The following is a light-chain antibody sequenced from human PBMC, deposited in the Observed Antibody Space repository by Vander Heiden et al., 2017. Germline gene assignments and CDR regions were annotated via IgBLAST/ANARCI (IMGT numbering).Light chain of an antibody. V-gene: IGKV1-39*01. Sequence: DIQMTQSPSSLSASVGDRVTITCRASQSISSYLNWYQQKPGKAPKLLIYAASSLQSGVPSRFSGSGSGTDFTLTISSRQPEDFATYYCQQRYSTPLTFRPRSKEDI. CDR1: QSISSY. CDR2: AAS. J-gene: IGKJ3*01. CDR3: QQRYSTPLT.